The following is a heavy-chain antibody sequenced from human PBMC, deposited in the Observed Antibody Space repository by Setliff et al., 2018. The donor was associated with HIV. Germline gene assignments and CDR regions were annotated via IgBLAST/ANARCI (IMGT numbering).Heavy chain of an antibody. Sequence: GSLRLSCAASGFIFSSYGMHWVRQAPGKGLEWVAFIRHDGSNKYYADSVKGRFTISRDNSKNTLYLQMNSLRAEDTAVYYCATGSSGYFYYFDYWGQGTLVTVSS. V-gene: IGHV3-30*02. J-gene: IGHJ4*02. D-gene: IGHD3-22*01. CDR1: GFIFSSYG. CDR3: ATGSSGYFYYFDY. CDR2: IRHDGSNK.